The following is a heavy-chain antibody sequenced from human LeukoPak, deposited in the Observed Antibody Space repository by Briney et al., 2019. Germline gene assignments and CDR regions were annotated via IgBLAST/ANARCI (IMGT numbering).Heavy chain of an antibody. Sequence: GASVKVSCKASGGTFSSYAISWVRQAPGQGLEWMGGIIPIFGTANYAQKFQGRVTITADESTSTAYMELSSLRSEDTAVYYCARGSVVYCSGGSCERPFFGDYWGQGTLVTVSS. J-gene: IGHJ4*02. CDR1: GGTFSSYA. D-gene: IGHD2-15*01. CDR2: IIPIFGTA. CDR3: ARGSVVYCSGGSCERPFFGDY. V-gene: IGHV1-69*13.